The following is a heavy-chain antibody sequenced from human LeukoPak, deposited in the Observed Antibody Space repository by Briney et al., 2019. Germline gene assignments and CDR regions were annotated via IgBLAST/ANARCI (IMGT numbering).Heavy chain of an antibody. J-gene: IGHJ6*04. D-gene: IGHD6-13*01. CDR3: ARDRSRGSSWYPDSYYYYGMDV. CDR1: GGSISSYY. Sequence: PSETLSLTCTVSGGSISSYYRSWIRQPPGKGLEWIGYIYYSGSTNYNPSLKSRVTISVDTSKNQFSLKLSSVTAADTAVYYCARDRSRGSSWYPDSYYYYGMDVWGKGTTVTVSS. V-gene: IGHV4-59*01. CDR2: IYYSGST.